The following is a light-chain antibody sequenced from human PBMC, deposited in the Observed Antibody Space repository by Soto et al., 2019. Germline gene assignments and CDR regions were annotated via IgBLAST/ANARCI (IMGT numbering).Light chain of an antibody. CDR2: DVS. CDR3: CSYAGSYTVV. J-gene: IGLJ1*01. Sequence: QSALTQPRSVSGSPGQSVTISCTGTSSDVGGYNYVSWYQQHPGKAPKLMIYDVSKRPSGVPDRFSGSKSGNTASLPISGLQAEDEADYYCCSYAGSYTVVFGTGTKLTVL. V-gene: IGLV2-11*01. CDR1: SSDVGGYNY.